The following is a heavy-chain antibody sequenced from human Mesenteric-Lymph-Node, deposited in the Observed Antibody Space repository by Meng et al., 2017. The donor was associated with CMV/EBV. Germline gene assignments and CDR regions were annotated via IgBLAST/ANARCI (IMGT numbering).Heavy chain of an antibody. CDR1: GFSFDDYT. CDR2: ISWDGVYT. Sequence: GESLKISCAAAGFSFDDYTMHWVRQPPGKGLEWVSLISWDGVYTYYADSVKGRFTISRDTSKDSLYLQMNSLRTEDTALYYCAFTRVYCSSTSCDYWGQGTLVTVSS. CDR3: AFTRVYCSSTSCDY. V-gene: IGHV3-43*01. D-gene: IGHD2-2*01. J-gene: IGHJ4*02.